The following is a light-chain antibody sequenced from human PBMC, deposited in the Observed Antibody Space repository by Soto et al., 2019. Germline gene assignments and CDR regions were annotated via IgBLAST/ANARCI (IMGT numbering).Light chain of an antibody. J-gene: IGKJ3*01. V-gene: IGKV3-11*01. CDR2: DAS. CDR3: QQLSSWPPIFS. Sequence: EIVLTQSPAILSLSPGERATLSCRASQSVGTYLAWYQQKPGQAPRLVIYDASKRATGIPARFSAWGSGTDFTLSISSLEPEDFAVYYCQQLSSWPPIFSFGPGTKVDIK. CDR1: QSVGTY.